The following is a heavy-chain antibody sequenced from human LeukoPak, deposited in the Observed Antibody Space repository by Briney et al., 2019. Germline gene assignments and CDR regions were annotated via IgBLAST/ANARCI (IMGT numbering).Heavy chain of an antibody. Sequence: PGGSLRLSCAASGFTFSSYSMNWVRQAPGKGLEWVSSISSSSSYIYYADPVKGRFTISRDNSKNTLYLQMNSLRAEDTAVYYCAKDRITVFGVVRDVWGKGTTVTVSS. V-gene: IGHV3-21*04. D-gene: IGHD3-3*01. J-gene: IGHJ6*04. CDR1: GFTFSSYS. CDR3: AKDRITVFGVVRDV. CDR2: ISSSSSYI.